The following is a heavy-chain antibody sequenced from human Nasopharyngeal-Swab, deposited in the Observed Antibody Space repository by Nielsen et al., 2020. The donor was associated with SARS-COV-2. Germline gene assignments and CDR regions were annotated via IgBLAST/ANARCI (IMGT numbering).Heavy chain of an antibody. Sequence: GESLKISCVASGFTFNDVGMHWVRQAPGKGLEWVGRIKSKVDGGRTDYAAPVKDRFIIPRDDSKNMLYVQMNSLRTEDTAVYYCSTNKYRSGDDRWGQGTLVTVSS. CDR2: IKSKVDGGRT. D-gene: IGHD3-3*01. CDR3: STNKYRSGDDR. CDR1: GFTFNDVG. V-gene: IGHV3-15*01. J-gene: IGHJ5*02.